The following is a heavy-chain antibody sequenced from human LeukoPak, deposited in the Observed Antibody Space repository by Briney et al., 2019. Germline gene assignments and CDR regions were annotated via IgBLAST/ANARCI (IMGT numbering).Heavy chain of an antibody. CDR2: ISYSGNT. CDR1: GGSITSYY. V-gene: IGHV4-59*01. J-gene: IGHJ4*02. CDR3: AMEARGRNGYYYNY. Sequence: SETLSLTCSVSGGSITSYYWSWIRQPPGKGLEWIGDISYSGNTKYNPTLKSRATISADTSKSQFSLTLTSLTASDTAVYYCAMEARGRNGYYYNYWGPGTLVTVSS. D-gene: IGHD3-22*01.